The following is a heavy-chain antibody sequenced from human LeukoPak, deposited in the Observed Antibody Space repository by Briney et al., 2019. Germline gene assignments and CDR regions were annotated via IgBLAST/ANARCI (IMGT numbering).Heavy chain of an antibody. CDR3: AKAGAVVVVAAKFFDY. Sequence: GGSLRLSCAASGLTVSSNSMSWVRQAPGKGLEWVSFIYSGGSTYYADSVKGRFTISRDNSKNTLYLQMNSLRADDTAVYYCAKAGAVVVVAAKFFDYWGQGTLVTVSS. D-gene: IGHD2-15*01. V-gene: IGHV3-53*01. CDR2: IYSGGST. CDR1: GLTVSSNS. J-gene: IGHJ4*02.